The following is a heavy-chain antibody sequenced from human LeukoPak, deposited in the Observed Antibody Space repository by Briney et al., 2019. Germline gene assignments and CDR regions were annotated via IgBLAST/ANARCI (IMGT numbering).Heavy chain of an antibody. CDR3: ARSRFWSGYRDGFDI. CDR1: GFTLSNCA. V-gene: IGHV3-66*02. J-gene: IGHJ3*02. CDR2: IDTKGVRT. D-gene: IGHD3-3*01. Sequence: GGSLRLSCAASGFTLSNCAMTWVRQAPGKGLEWVSGIDTKGVRTYYADSVKGRFTISRDNSKNTPYLQMNSLRLDDTDVYYCARSRFWSGYRDGFDIWGQGTMVTVSS.